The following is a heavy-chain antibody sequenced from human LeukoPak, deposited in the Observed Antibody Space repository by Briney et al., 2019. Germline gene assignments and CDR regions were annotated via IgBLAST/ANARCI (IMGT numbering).Heavy chain of an antibody. V-gene: IGHV3-30-3*01. CDR3: ARDNSHSKIYSTRGNAFDI. D-gene: IGHD3-16*01. Sequence: GGSLRLSCAASGFTFSNYPMHWVRQAPGKGLEWVAVISSDANNKYYADSVKGRFTISRDNSKDTLFLQMNSLRPEDTAVFYCARDNSHSKIYSTRGNAFDIWGQGTTVAVSS. CDR1: GFTFSNYP. J-gene: IGHJ3*02. CDR2: ISSDANNK.